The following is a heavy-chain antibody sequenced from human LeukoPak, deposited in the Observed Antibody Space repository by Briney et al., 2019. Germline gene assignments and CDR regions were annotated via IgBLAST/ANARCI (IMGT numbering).Heavy chain of an antibody. J-gene: IGHJ4*02. D-gene: IGHD6-19*01. Sequence: SETLSLTCAVYGGSFSGYYWSWIRQPPGKGPEWIGEINHSGSTNYNPSLKSRVTISVDTSKNQFSLKLSSVTAADTAVYYCARGVGERYSSGWYSDRYYFDYWGQGTLVTVSS. CDR2: INHSGST. V-gene: IGHV4-34*01. CDR1: GGSFSGYY. CDR3: ARGVGERYSSGWYSDRYYFDY.